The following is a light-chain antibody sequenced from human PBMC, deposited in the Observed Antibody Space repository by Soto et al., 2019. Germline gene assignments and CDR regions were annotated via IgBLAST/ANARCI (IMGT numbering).Light chain of an antibody. V-gene: IGKV3-20*01. CDR2: GAS. Sequence: EIVLTQSPATLSLSPGEGATLSCRASQSVSTSLAWYQQKPGQAPRLLIYGASRRAAGIPGRFSGSGSGTDFTLTISSLEPEDFAVYYCQQYGSSPTTFGQGTKVDIK. CDR1: QSVSTS. CDR3: QQYGSSPTT. J-gene: IGKJ1*01.